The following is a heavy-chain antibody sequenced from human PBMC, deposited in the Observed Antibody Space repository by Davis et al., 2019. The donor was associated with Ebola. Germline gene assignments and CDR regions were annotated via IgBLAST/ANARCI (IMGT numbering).Heavy chain of an antibody. J-gene: IGHJ4*02. CDR2: INPSGGST. CDR1: GYTFTGYY. V-gene: IGHV1-46*01. Sequence: ASVKVSCKASGYTFTGYYMHWVRQAPGQGLERMGIINPSGGSTSYAQKFQGRVTMTRDTSTSTVYMELSSLRSEDTAVYYCAVGALRTFDYWGQGTLVTVSS. D-gene: IGHD3-16*01. CDR3: AVGALRTFDY.